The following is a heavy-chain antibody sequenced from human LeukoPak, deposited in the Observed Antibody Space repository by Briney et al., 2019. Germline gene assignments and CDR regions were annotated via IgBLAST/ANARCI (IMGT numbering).Heavy chain of an antibody. CDR1: GYSFTSYW. V-gene: IGHV5-51*01. Sequence: GESLQISCKGSGYSFTSYWIGWVRQMPGKGLEWMGIIYPGDSDTRYSPSFQGQVTISADKSISTAYLQWSSLKASDTAMYYCARLSMPGGYYYGMDVWGQGTTVTVSS. D-gene: IGHD2/OR15-2a*01. CDR2: IYPGDSDT. J-gene: IGHJ6*02. CDR3: ARLSMPGGYYYGMDV.